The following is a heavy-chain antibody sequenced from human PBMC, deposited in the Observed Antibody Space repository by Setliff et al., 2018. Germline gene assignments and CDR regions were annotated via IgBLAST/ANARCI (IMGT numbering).Heavy chain of an antibody. J-gene: IGHJ4*02. CDR2: ISAKNGDT. D-gene: IGHD3-22*01. CDR3: ARGGGITFIVAPKSAGVDF. Sequence: GASVKVSCKASGYTFTSYGITWVRQAPGQGLEWMGWISAKNGDTNYAQKLQGRVTMTTDTYTSTAYMELRSLRSDDTAVYYCARGGGITFIVAPKSAGVDFWVQGVLVTVSS. CDR1: GYTFTSYG. V-gene: IGHV1-18*01.